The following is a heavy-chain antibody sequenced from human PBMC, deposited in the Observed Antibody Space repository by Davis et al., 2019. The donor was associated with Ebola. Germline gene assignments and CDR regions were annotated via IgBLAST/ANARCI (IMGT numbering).Heavy chain of an antibody. Sequence: GGSLRLSCTASGFTFGDYAMHWVRQAPGKGLEWVSAISGSGGSTYYADSVKGRFTISRDNAKNSLYLQMNSLRDEDTAVYYCARDRAYSSGRYEDYWGQGTLVTVSS. D-gene: IGHD6-19*01. CDR3: ARDRAYSSGRYEDY. J-gene: IGHJ4*02. CDR1: GFTFGDYA. V-gene: IGHV3-23*01. CDR2: ISGSGGST.